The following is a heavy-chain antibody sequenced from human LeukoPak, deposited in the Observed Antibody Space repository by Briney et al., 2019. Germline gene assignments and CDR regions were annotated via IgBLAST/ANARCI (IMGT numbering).Heavy chain of an antibody. V-gene: IGHV4-34*01. CDR3: QGTVPAAMAGDRNMDV. D-gene: IGHD2-2*01. CDR2: INHSGST. CDR1: GVSFSGYY. J-gene: IGHJ6*03. Sequence: PSETLSLTCAVYGVSFSGYYWSWIRQRPGKGLEWIGEINHSGSTNYNPSLKRRATISVDTSKNQFSLKLSSVTAADTAVYYCQGTVPAAMAGDRNMDVWGKGTTVTVSS.